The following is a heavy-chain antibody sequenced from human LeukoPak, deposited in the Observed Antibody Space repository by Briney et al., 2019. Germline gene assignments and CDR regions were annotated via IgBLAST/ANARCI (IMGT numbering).Heavy chain of an antibody. V-gene: IGHV3-20*04. CDR1: GFTFDDYG. CDR3: ARDDIYCSSTSYWAFDI. D-gene: IGHD2-2*01. CDR2: INWNGGST. J-gene: IGHJ3*02. Sequence: GGSLRFSCSASGFTFDDYGMGWLRHAQGKGLEGVSGINWNGGSTGYADTVKGRFTISRDNAKNSLYLQMNSLRAEDTALYYCARDDIYCSSTSYWAFDIWGQGTMVTVSS.